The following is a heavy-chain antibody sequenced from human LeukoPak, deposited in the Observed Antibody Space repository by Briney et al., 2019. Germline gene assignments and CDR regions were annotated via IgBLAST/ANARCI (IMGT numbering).Heavy chain of an antibody. D-gene: IGHD2-21*02. Sequence: ASVKVSCKASGYTFTGYYMHWVRQAPGQGLEWMGWINPNSGGTNYAQKFQGRVTMTRDTSISTAYMELSRLRSDDTAVYYCARTLCGGDCSYNWFDPWGQGTLVTVSS. CDR1: GYTFTGYY. CDR3: ARTLCGGDCSYNWFDP. J-gene: IGHJ5*02. CDR2: INPNSGGT. V-gene: IGHV1-2*02.